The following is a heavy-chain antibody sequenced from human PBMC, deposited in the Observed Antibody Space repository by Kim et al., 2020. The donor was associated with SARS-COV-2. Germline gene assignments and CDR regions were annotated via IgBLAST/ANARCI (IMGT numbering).Heavy chain of an antibody. Sequence: GGSLRLSCAASGFTFSSYGMHWVRQAPGKGLEWVAVISYDGSNKYYADSVKGRFTISRDNSKNTLYLQMNSLRAEDTAVYYCAKEEMATISPFDYWGQGTLVTVSS. V-gene: IGHV3-30*18. J-gene: IGHJ4*02. D-gene: IGHD5-12*01. CDR3: AKEEMATISPFDY. CDR1: GFTFSSYG. CDR2: ISYDGSNK.